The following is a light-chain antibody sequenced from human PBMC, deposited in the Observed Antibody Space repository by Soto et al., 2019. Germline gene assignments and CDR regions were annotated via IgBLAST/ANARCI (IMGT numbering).Light chain of an antibody. J-gene: IGLJ2*01. CDR3: SSYTSSSTRGVV. Sequence: QSALTQPASVSGSPGQSITISCTGTSSDVGGYNYVSWYQQHPGKAPKLMIYEVSNRPSGVSNRFSGSKSGNTASLTISGLQADDEADYYCSSYTSSSTRGVVFGGGTKLTVL. CDR2: EVS. CDR1: SSDVGGYNY. V-gene: IGLV2-14*01.